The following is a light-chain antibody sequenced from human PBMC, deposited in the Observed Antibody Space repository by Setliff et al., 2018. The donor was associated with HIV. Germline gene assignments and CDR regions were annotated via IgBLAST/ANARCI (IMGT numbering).Light chain of an antibody. J-gene: IGLJ1*01. CDR1: SSNIGVNI. Sequence: QSVLGQPPSASGTPGQRVTISCSGSSSNIGVNIVNWYQHLPGTAPKLLIYNINQRPSGVPDRFSGSKSGTSASLAISGLQPEDEADYYCAAWDNSLKGYVFGSGTKVTVL. V-gene: IGLV1-44*01. CDR3: AAWDNSLKGYV. CDR2: NIN.